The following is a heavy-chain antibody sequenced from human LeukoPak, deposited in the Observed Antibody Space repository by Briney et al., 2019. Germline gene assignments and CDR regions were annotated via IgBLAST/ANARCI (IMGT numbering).Heavy chain of an antibody. CDR1: GGSFSGYY. V-gene: IGHV4-34*01. D-gene: IGHD3-3*01. CDR2: INRSGST. CDR3: ARVRFLEWLLSPFYYYGMDV. J-gene: IGHJ6*02. Sequence: SETLSLTCAVYGGSFSGYYWSWIRQPPGKGLEWIGEINRSGSTNYNPSLKSRVTISVDTSKNQFSLKLSSVTAADTAVYYCARVRFLEWLLSPFYYYGMDVWGQGTTVTVSS.